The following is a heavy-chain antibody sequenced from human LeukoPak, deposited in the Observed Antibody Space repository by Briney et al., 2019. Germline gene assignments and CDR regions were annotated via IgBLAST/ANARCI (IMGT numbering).Heavy chain of an antibody. Sequence: PSETLSLTCTVSGGFISSSSYYWGWIRQPPGKGLEWIGSIYYSGSTYYNPSLKSRVTISVDTSKNQFSLKLSSVTAADTAVYYCARDQWLESYYDSSGYSNLDLVDYWGQGTLVTVSS. CDR1: GGFISSSSYY. CDR3: ARDQWLESYYDSSGYSNLDLVDY. D-gene: IGHD3-22*01. J-gene: IGHJ4*02. V-gene: IGHV4-39*02. CDR2: IYYSGST.